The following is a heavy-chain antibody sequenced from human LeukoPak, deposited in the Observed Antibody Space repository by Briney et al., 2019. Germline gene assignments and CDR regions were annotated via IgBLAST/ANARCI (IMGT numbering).Heavy chain of an antibody. J-gene: IGHJ6*03. CDR1: GGSISSGGYY. D-gene: IGHD6-13*01. CDR3: ARLAAAGNSYYYYYYMDV. V-gene: IGHV4-30-2*01. CDR2: IYHSGST. Sequence: SETLSLTCTVSGGSISSGGYYWSWIRQPPGKGLEWIGYIYHSGSTYYNPSLKSRVTISVDRSKNQFSLKLSSVTAADTAVYYCARLAAAGNSYYYYYYMDVWGKGTTVTVSS.